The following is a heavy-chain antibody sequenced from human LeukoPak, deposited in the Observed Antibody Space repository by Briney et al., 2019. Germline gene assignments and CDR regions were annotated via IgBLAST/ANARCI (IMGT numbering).Heavy chain of an antibody. J-gene: IGHJ5*02. CDR2: ISGSGGST. Sequence: GGSLRLSCAASGFTFSSYAMSWVRQAPGKVLELVSAISGSGGSTYYADSVKGRFTISRDNSKNTLYLRMNSLRAEDTAVYYCAKAHDFWSGYSRLNNWFDPWGQGTLVTVSS. D-gene: IGHD3-3*01. CDR1: GFTFSSYA. V-gene: IGHV3-23*01. CDR3: AKAHDFWSGYSRLNNWFDP.